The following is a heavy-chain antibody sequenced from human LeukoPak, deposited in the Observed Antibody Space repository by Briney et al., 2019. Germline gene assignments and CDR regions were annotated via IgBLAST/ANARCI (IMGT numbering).Heavy chain of an antibody. J-gene: IGHJ5*02. D-gene: IGHD3-22*01. CDR1: AGSFTGYY. Sequence: PSETLSLTCAVNAGSFTGYYWSWIRQPPGKGLEWIGEIDHTGSINYNPSLRSRVTISVDTFKNQFSLKLRSVTAADRAIYYCAKMGGHFYDSSTYDPNWFDHWGQGILVTVSS. V-gene: IGHV4-34*01. CDR2: IDHTGSI. CDR3: AKMGGHFYDSSTYDPNWFDH.